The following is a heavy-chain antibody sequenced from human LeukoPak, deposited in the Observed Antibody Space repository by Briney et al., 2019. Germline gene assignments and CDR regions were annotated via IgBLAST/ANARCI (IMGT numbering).Heavy chain of an antibody. J-gene: IGHJ5*02. D-gene: IGHD5-24*01. CDR1: GNSFGDYY. CDR2: IYTSGST. Sequence: SETLSLTFTVSGNSFGDYYWSWIRQPTGKGLEWIGRIYTSGSTTYNPSLKSRVTISVDTSKNQFSLKLSSVTAADTAVYYCARNWGEMDTIGCFDPWGQGTLVTVSS. V-gene: IGHV4-4*07. CDR3: ARNWGEMDTIGCFDP.